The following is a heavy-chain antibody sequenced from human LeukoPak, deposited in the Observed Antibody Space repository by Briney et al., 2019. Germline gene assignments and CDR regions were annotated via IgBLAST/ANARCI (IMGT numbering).Heavy chain of an antibody. Sequence: ASVKVSCKASGYSFTGYYIHWVRQAPGQGLEWMGWINPNTGGTNFAQKFQGRVTMTRDTSITTTHMELSSPRSDDTAVYYCATVDQWLAYDYWGQGTLVTVSS. V-gene: IGHV1-2*02. D-gene: IGHD6-19*01. CDR3: ATVDQWLAYDY. CDR2: INPNTGGT. J-gene: IGHJ4*02. CDR1: GYSFTGYY.